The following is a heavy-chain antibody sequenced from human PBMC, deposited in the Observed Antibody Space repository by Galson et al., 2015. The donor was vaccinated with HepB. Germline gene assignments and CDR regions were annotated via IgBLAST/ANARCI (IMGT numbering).Heavy chain of an antibody. CDR1: GFTVSSNY. CDR3: ATKLYYYDSSGYYSDY. Sequence: SLRLSCAASGFTVSSNYMSWVRQAPGKGLEWVSVIYSGGSTYYADSVKGRFTISRHNSKNTLYLQMNSLRAEDTAVYYCATKLYYYDSSGYYSDYWGQGTLVTVSS. D-gene: IGHD3-22*01. J-gene: IGHJ4*02. CDR2: IYSGGST. V-gene: IGHV3-53*04.